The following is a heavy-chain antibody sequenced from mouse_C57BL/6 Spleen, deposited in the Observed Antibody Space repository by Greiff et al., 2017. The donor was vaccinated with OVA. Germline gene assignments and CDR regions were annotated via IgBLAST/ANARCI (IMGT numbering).Heavy chain of an antibody. Sequence: QVQLKESGPGLVQPSQSLSITCTVSGFSLTSYGVHWVRQSPGKGLEWLGVIWRGGSTDYNAAFISRLSISKDNSKSQVFFKMNSLQADDTAIYYCARDWATRGYFDVWGTGTTVTVSS. V-gene: IGHV2-2*01. J-gene: IGHJ1*03. D-gene: IGHD3-1*01. CDR2: IWRGGST. CDR3: ARDWATRGYFDV. CDR1: GFSLTSYG.